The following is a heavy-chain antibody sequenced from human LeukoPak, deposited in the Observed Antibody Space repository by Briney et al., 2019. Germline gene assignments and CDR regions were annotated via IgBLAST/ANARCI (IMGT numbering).Heavy chain of an antibody. CDR2: INPSGGST. CDR1: GYTFTSYY. Sequence: ASVKVSCKASGYTFTSYYMHWVRQAPGQGLEWMGIINPSGGSTSYAQKFQGRVTMTRDTSKNQFSLKLSSVTAADTAVYYRARVLAAAGTVWFDPWGQGTLVTVSS. J-gene: IGHJ5*02. D-gene: IGHD6-13*01. V-gene: IGHV1-46*01. CDR3: ARVLAAAGTVWFDP.